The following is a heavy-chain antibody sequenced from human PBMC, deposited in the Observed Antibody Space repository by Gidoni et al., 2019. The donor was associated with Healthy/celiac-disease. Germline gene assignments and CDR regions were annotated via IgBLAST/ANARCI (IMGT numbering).Heavy chain of an antibody. CDR3: ARLKRSGWYLLGAFDI. D-gene: IGHD6-19*01. J-gene: IGHJ3*02. V-gene: IGHV4-61*07. Sequence: TNYNPSLKSRVTISVDTSKNQFSLKLSSVTAADTAVYYCARLKRSGWYLLGAFDIWGQGTMVTVSS. CDR2: T.